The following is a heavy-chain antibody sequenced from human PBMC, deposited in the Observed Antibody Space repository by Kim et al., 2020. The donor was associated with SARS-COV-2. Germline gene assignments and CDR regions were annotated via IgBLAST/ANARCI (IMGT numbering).Heavy chain of an antibody. Sequence: ASVKVSCKASGYTFTSYAMHWVRQAPGQRLEWMGWINAGNGNTKYSQKFQGRVTITRDTSASTAYMELSSLRSEDTAVYYCARDENDNWGLSYWGQGTLVTVSS. V-gene: IGHV1-3*01. CDR1: GYTFTSYA. CDR3: ARDENDNWGLSY. CDR2: INAGNGNT. D-gene: IGHD7-27*01. J-gene: IGHJ4*02.